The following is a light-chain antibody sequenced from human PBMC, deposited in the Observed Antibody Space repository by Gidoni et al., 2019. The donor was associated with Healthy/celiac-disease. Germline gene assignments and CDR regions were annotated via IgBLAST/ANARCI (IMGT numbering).Light chain of an antibody. V-gene: IGKV1-5*01. Sequence: DIQMTQSPSTLSASVGDRVIITCRASQSISSWLAWYQQKPGKAPKLLIYDASSLESGVPSRFSGSGSGTEFTLTISSLQPDDFATYYCQQYNSYSRTFXQXTKVEIK. CDR1: QSISSW. CDR2: DAS. J-gene: IGKJ1*01. CDR3: QQYNSYSRT.